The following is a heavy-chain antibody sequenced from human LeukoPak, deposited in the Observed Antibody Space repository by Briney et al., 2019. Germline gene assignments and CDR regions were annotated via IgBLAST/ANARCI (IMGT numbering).Heavy chain of an antibody. V-gene: IGHV3-74*01. Sequence: GGSLRLSCVASGFTFSTYWMHWVRQAPGKGLVWVSRTNSDGSSTSYADSVKGRFTISRDNAKNTLCLQMSSLRAEDTAVYFCARGYYGMDVWGQGTTVTVSS. D-gene: IGHD3-10*01. CDR3: ARGYYGMDV. J-gene: IGHJ6*02. CDR2: TNSDGSST. CDR1: GFTFSTYW.